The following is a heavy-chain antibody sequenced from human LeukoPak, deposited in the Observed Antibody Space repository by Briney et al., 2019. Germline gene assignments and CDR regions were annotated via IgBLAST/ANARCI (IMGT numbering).Heavy chain of an antibody. CDR2: ITYDGYYK. Sequence: GGSLRLSCAASGFSFSTYGMHWVRQAPGKGLEWVAVITYDGYYKYYANSVKGRFTISSDNSKNTLYLQMNSLRAEDTAVYYCAKDRSAGVRASPMDYWGQGTLVTVSS. V-gene: IGHV3-30*18. CDR1: GFSFSTYG. CDR3: AKDRSAGVRASPMDY. D-gene: IGHD3-10*01. J-gene: IGHJ4*02.